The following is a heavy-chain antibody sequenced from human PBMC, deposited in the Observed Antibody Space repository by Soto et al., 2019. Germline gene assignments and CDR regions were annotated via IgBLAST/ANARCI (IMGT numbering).Heavy chain of an antibody. V-gene: IGHV3-23*01. D-gene: IGHD6-13*01. Sequence: GGSLRLSCAASGFTFSSYAMSWVRQAPGKGLEWVSAISGSGGSTYYADSVKGRFTISRDNSKNTLYLQMNSLRAEDTAVYYCAKALGRGGIAAYYYYYYGMDVWGQGTTVTVSS. CDR1: GFTFSSYA. CDR3: AKALGRGGIAAYYYYYYGMDV. J-gene: IGHJ6*02. CDR2: ISGSGGST.